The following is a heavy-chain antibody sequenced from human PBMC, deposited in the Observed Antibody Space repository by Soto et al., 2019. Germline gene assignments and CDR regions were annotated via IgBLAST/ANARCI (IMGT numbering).Heavy chain of an antibody. CDR3: ARAYDFWSGYYLDY. CDR2: ISAYNGNT. CDR1: GYTFTSYG. Sequence: VASVKVSCKASGYTFTSYGISWVRQAPGQGLEWMGWISAYNGNTNYAQKLQGRVTMTTDTSTSTAYMELRSLRSDDTAVYYCARAYDFWSGYYLDYWGQGTLVTVSS. D-gene: IGHD3-3*01. V-gene: IGHV1-18*04. J-gene: IGHJ4*02.